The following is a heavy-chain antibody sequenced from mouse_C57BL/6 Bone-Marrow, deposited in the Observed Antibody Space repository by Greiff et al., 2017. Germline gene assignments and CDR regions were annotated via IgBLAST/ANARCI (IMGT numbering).Heavy chain of an antibody. CDR3: ARRHYYGTLYAMDY. Sequence: QVQLQQPGAELVRPGSSVKLSCKASGYTFTSYWMDWVKQMPGQGLEWIGNIYPSDSETHYNQKFKDKATLTVDKSSSTAYMQLSSLTSEDSAVYYCARRHYYGTLYAMDYWGQGTSVTVSS. V-gene: IGHV1-61*01. CDR1: GYTFTSYW. D-gene: IGHD1-1*01. J-gene: IGHJ4*01. CDR2: IYPSDSET.